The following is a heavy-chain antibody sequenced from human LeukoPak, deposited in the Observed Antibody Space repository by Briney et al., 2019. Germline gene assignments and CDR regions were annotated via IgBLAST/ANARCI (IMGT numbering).Heavy chain of an antibody. CDR3: ARDEGYYGSGSYFAFDI. CDR1: GYTFTGYY. D-gene: IGHD3-10*01. J-gene: IGHJ3*02. Sequence: ASVKVSCKASGYTFTGYYMHWVRQAPGQGLEWMGWINPNSGGTNYAQKFQGWVTMTRDTSISTAYMELSRLRSDDTAVYYCARDEGYYGSGSYFAFDIWGQGTMVTVSS. CDR2: INPNSGGT. V-gene: IGHV1-2*04.